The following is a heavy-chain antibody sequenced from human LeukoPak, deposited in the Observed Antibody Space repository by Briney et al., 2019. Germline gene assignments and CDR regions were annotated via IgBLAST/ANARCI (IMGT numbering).Heavy chain of an antibody. CDR1: GFTFSSYG. CDR3: AKAPWGSGSYYYMDV. D-gene: IGHD3-10*01. CDR2: ISGSGGST. V-gene: IGHV3-23*01. Sequence: PGGSLRLSCAASGFTFSSYGMSWVRQAPGKGLEWVSAISGSGGSTYYADSVKGRFTISRDNSKNTLYLQMNSLRAEDTAVYYCAKAPWGSGSYYYMDVGGKGTTVTISS. J-gene: IGHJ6*03.